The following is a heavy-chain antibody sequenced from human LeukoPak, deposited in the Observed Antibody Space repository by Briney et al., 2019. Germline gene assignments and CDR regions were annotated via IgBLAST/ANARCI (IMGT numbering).Heavy chain of an antibody. V-gene: IGHV3-74*01. CDR2: INSDGSST. D-gene: IGHD6-19*01. Sequence: PGGSLRLSCAASGFTFSSYWMNWVRQAPGKGLVWVSRINSDGSSTNYTVSVKGRFTISRDNAKNTLYLQMNSLRAEDTAVYYCARVGLYSSGWSAWGQGTLVTVSS. J-gene: IGHJ4*02. CDR3: ARVGLYSSGWSA. CDR1: GFTFSSYW.